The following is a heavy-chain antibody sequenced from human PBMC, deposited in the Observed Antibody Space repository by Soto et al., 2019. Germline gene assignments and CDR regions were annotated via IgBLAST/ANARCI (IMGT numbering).Heavy chain of an antibody. D-gene: IGHD6-19*01. CDR2: VSHDGRNT. J-gene: IGHJ4*02. CDR1: GFTFSDYA. V-gene: IGHV3-30*18. CDR3: AKGRRQWLVTSDFKY. Sequence: VQLVESGGGVVQPGRSLRLSCAASGFTFSDYAMHWVRQAPGKGLEWVAVVSHDGRNTHYADSVKGRFTISRDSSKNTVSLEMTSLRAEDTAVYYLAKGRRQWLVTSDFKYRGPGALVSVSS.